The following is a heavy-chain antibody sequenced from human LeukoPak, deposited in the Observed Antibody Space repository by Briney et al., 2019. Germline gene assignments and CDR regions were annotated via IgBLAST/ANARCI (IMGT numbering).Heavy chain of an antibody. CDR2: INPNSGGT. J-gene: IGHJ4*02. V-gene: IGHV1-2*02. Sequence: ASVKVSCKASGYTFTGYYMHWVRQAPGRGLEWMGWINPNSGGTNYAQKFQGRVTMTRDTSISTAYMELSRLRSDDMAVYYCARASSRYSSGWYGGWGQGTLVTVSS. CDR1: GYTFTGYY. CDR3: ARASSRYSSGWYGG. D-gene: IGHD6-19*01.